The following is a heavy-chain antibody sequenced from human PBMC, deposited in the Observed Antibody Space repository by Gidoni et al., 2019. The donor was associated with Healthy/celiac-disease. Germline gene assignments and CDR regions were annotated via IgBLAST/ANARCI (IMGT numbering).Heavy chain of an antibody. D-gene: IGHD3-22*01. CDR2: ISSSSSTI. Sequence: EVQLVESGGGLVQPGGSLRLSCAASGFTFSIYSMNWVRQAPGKGLEWVSYISSSSSTIYYADSVKGRFTISRDNAKNSLYLQMNSLRAEDTAVYYCARDSAYYYDSSDNAFDIWGQGTMVTVSS. CDR1: GFTFSIYS. J-gene: IGHJ3*02. CDR3: ARDSAYYYDSSDNAFDI. V-gene: IGHV3-48*01.